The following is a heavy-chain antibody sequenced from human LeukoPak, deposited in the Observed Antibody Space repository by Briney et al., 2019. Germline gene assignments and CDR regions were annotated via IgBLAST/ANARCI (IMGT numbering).Heavy chain of an antibody. V-gene: IGHV1-69*05. CDR2: IIPIFGTA. CDR3: ARVNRGYCSGGSCYLLPFDI. D-gene: IGHD2-15*01. CDR1: GGTFISYA. Sequence: SVKVSCKASGGTFISYAISWVRQAPGQGREWMGGIIPIFGTANYAQKFQGRVTITTDESTSTAYMELSSLRSEDTAVYYCARVNRGYCSGGSCYLLPFDIWGQGTMVTVSS. J-gene: IGHJ3*02.